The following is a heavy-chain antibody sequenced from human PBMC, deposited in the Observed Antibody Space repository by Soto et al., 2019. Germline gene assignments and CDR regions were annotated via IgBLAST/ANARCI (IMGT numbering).Heavy chain of an antibody. D-gene: IGHD3-10*01. Sequence: QEQLVQAGSEVKKTGSSVRISCRASGGTFINDAVSWVRQAPGQGLQWMGGIIAIFGTTHYAQKFQGRVTITADESTATAYMELRSVTSEDTAVYYCATGLRTGNSGMDVWGQGTAVTVSS. CDR3: ATGLRTGNSGMDV. CDR2: IIAIFGTT. J-gene: IGHJ6*02. V-gene: IGHV1-69*01. CDR1: GGTFINDA.